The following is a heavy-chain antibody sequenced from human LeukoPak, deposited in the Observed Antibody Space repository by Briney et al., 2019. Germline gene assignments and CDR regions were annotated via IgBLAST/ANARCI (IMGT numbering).Heavy chain of an antibody. V-gene: IGHV3-48*03. CDR1: GFTFSSYE. Sequence: GGSLRLSCAASGFTFSSYEMNWVRQAPGKGLEWVSYISSSGSTIYYADSVKGRFTIYRDNAKNSLYLQINSLRAEDTAVYYCARSLVWSYAFDIWGQGTMVTVSS. J-gene: IGHJ3*02. CDR2: ISSSGSTI. D-gene: IGHD4/OR15-4a*01. CDR3: ARSLVWSYAFDI.